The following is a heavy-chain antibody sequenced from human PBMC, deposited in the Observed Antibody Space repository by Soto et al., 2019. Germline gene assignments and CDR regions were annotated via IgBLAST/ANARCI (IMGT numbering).Heavy chain of an antibody. D-gene: IGHD2-2*01. CDR2: ISHDGRDQ. Sequence: QVQLVESGGGVVQSGRSLRLSCAASGFTFSDYAIHWVRQAPGKGLEWVAVISHDGRDQYYADSVKGRFTISRDNSKNTLYLQMNSLRADDTAVYYCVGFNYAPPTSRFDYWGQGTLVTVSS. CDR1: GFTFSDYA. CDR3: VGFNYAPPTSRFDY. V-gene: IGHV3-30*04. J-gene: IGHJ4*02.